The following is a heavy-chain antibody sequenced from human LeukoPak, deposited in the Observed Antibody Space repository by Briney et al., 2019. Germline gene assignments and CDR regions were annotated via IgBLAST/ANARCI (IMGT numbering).Heavy chain of an antibody. J-gene: IGHJ4*02. D-gene: IGHD1-26*01. CDR1: GFTFSSYA. V-gene: IGHV3-23*01. CDR3: ARVSGIVGATTGLDLDY. CDR2: ISGSGGST. Sequence: GGSLRLSCAASGFTFSSYAMSWVRQAPGKGLEWVSAISGSGGSTYYADSVKGRFTISRDNSKNTLYLQMNSLRAEDTAVYYCARVSGIVGATTGLDLDYWGQGTLVTVSS.